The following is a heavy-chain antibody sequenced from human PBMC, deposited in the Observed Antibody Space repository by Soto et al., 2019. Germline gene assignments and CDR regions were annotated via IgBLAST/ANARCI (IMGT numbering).Heavy chain of an antibody. J-gene: IGHJ4*02. CDR3: ARERSSGWYVDY. CDR1: GYTFTSYD. CDR2: MNPNSGNT. V-gene: IGHV1-8*01. D-gene: IGHD6-19*01. Sequence: QVQLVQSGAEVKKPGASVKVSCKASGYTFTSYDVNWVRQATGQGLEWMGWMNPNSGNTGYAQKFQGRVTMTRNTSMSTAYMGLSSLRSEDTAVYYWARERSSGWYVDYWGQGTLVTVSS.